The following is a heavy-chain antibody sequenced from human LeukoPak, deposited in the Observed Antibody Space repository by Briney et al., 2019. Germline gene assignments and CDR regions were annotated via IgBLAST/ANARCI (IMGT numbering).Heavy chain of an antibody. CDR3: ARGAAQYQLLYRGIDY. Sequence: GESLQISCKGSGYSITSYWIGWVRQMPGKGLEWMGIIYPGDSDTRYSPSFQGQVTISADKSISTAYLQWSSLKASDTAMYYCARGAAQYQLLYRGIDYWGQGTLVTVSS. J-gene: IGHJ4*02. D-gene: IGHD2-2*02. V-gene: IGHV5-51*01. CDR2: IYPGDSDT. CDR1: GYSITSYW.